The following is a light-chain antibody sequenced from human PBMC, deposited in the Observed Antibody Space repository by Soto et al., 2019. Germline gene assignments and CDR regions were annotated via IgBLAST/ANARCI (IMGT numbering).Light chain of an antibody. CDR2: EVS. CDR1: SSDVGSYNY. J-gene: IGLJ1*01. CDR3: SSFTSSSTGFFV. V-gene: IGLV2-14*01. Sequence: QSALTQPASVSGSPGQSITISCTGTSSDVGSYNYVSWYQHHPGKAPKLMISEVSNRPSGVSNRFSGSKSGNTASLTISGLQNEDEADYYCSSFTSSSTGFFVFGTGTRSPS.